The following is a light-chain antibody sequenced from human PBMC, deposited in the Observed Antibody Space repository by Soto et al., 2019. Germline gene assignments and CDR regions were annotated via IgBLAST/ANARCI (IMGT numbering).Light chain of an antibody. J-gene: IGLJ3*02. Sequence: QSALTQPASVSGSPGQSITISCTGTNSDVGGYNYVSWYQQHPDKAPKLIIYEVSNRPSGVSLRFSGSKSANTASLTISGRQAEDEADYYCSSYTTTYTVLFGGGTKLTVL. CDR3: SSYTTTYTVL. V-gene: IGLV2-14*01. CDR1: NSDVGGYNY. CDR2: EVS.